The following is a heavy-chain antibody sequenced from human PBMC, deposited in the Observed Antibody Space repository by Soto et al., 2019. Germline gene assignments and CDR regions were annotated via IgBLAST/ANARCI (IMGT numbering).Heavy chain of an antibody. CDR1: GYTFTSYD. CDR3: ARGNIVVVPAAPDYYYYYMDV. V-gene: IGHV1-8*01. Sequence: ASVKVSCKASGYTFTSYDINWVRQATGQGLEWMGWMNPNSGNTGYAQKFQGRVTMTRNTSISTAYMELSSLRSEDTAVYYCARGNIVVVPAAPDYYYYYMDVWGKGTTVTVSS. D-gene: IGHD2-2*01. CDR2: MNPNSGNT. J-gene: IGHJ6*03.